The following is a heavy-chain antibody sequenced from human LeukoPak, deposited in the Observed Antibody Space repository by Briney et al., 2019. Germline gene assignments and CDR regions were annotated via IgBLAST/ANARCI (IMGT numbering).Heavy chain of an antibody. CDR2: VDPEDGEA. Sequence: ASVKVSCKASAYIFIDYYIHWVQQAPGKGLEWMGRVDPEDGEAIYAEKFQGRVTLTADTSTDTSYMELSSLRAEDTVVYYCSVSISTIDYWGQGTLVTVSS. V-gene: IGHV1-69-2*01. CDR1: AYIFIDYY. CDR3: SVSISTIDY. J-gene: IGHJ4*02. D-gene: IGHD2/OR15-2a*01.